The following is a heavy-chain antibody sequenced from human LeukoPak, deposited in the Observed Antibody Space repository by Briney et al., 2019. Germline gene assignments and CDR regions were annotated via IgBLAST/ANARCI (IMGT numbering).Heavy chain of an antibody. CDR2: IYPGDSDT. CDR3: ARHSSGSYGDY. V-gene: IGHV5-51*01. D-gene: IGHD3-10*01. Sequence: GDSRKTSREVAGSCFTSYWIGWVRPLRGKGLGWMGIIYPGDSDTRYSPSFQGQVAISADKSINTAYLQWSSLKASNTAMYYCARHSSGSYGDYWGQGNLVTVSS. CDR1: GSCFTSYW. J-gene: IGHJ4*02.